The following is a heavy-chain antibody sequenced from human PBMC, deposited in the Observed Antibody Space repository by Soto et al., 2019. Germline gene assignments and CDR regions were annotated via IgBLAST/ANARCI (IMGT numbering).Heavy chain of an antibody. D-gene: IGHD5-12*01. Sequence: SETLSLTCTVSGGSISSSSYYWGWIRQAPGKGLEWIGSIYYSGSTYYNPALRSRATISVDTSRSQFSLKLSSVTAADTAMYYCARHVLGYSGYETTNFDYWGQGTLVTV. CDR2: IYYSGST. V-gene: IGHV4-39*01. J-gene: IGHJ4*02. CDR1: GGSISSSSYY. CDR3: ARHVLGYSGYETTNFDY.